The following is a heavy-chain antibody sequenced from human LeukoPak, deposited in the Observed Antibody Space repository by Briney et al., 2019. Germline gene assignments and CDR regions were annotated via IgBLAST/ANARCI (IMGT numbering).Heavy chain of an antibody. J-gene: IGHJ6*03. Sequence: SETLSLTCAVYGGSFSGYYWNWIRQPPGKGLEWIGEINHSGSTNYNPSLKSRVTISVDTSKSQFSLKLSSVTAADTAVYYCARGWYYYYYMDVWGKGTTVTVSS. CDR1: GGSFSGYY. CDR2: INHSGST. CDR3: ARGWYYYYYMDV. V-gene: IGHV4-34*01.